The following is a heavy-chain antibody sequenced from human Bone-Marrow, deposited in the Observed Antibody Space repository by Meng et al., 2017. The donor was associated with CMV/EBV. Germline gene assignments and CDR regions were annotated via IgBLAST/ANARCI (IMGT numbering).Heavy chain of an antibody. CDR3: TTASSIAARRGVDY. D-gene: IGHD6-6*01. Sequence: GESLKISCAASGFTFSNAWMSWVRQAPGKGLEWVGRIKTKTDGGTTDYAAPVKGRFTVSRDDSKNRLYLQMNSLKTEDTAVYYCTTASSIAARRGVDYWGQGTLVTVSS. CDR2: IKTKTDGGTT. CDR1: GFTFSNAW. V-gene: IGHV3-15*01. J-gene: IGHJ4*02.